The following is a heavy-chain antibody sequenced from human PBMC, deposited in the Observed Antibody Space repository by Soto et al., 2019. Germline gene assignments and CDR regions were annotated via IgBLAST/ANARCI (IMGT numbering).Heavy chain of an antibody. J-gene: IGHJ4*02. D-gene: IGHD2-8*01. CDR2: IYYSGST. CDR1: GGSISSSSYY. V-gene: IGHV4-39*01. CDR3: ARVRVNIVLMVYALDY. Sequence: SETLCLTCTVAGGSISSSSYYWGWIRQPPGKGLEWIGSIYYSGSTYYNPSLKSRVTISVDTSKNQFSLKLSSVTAADTAVYYCARVRVNIVLMVYALDYWGQGTLVTVSS.